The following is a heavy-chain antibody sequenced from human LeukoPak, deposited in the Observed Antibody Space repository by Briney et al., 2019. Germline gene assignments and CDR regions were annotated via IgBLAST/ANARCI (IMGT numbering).Heavy chain of an antibody. J-gene: IGHJ4*02. V-gene: IGHV4-34*01. Sequence: PSETLSLNCAVYGGSFSGYYWSWIRQPPGKGLEWIGEINHSGSTNYNPSLKSRVTISVDTSKNQFSLKLSSVTAADTAVYYCASTRRDYGDYRLLGYWGQGTLVTVSS. CDR1: GGSFSGYY. CDR3: ASTRRDYGDYRLLGY. CDR2: INHSGST. D-gene: IGHD4-17*01.